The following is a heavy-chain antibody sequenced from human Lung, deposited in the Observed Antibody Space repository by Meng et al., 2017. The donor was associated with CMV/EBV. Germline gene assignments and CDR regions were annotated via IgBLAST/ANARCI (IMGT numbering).Heavy chain of an antibody. D-gene: IGHD3/OR15-3a*01. CDR1: GYTFIGYG. V-gene: IGHV1-18*01. Sequence: GGSLRLXXKASGYTFIGYGISWVRQAPGQGLEWMGWISGRDGNTKYAHNMQDRVTMTRDSFKGTVYMELRSLRSDDTAVYYCARGHLPVWTGYSEKNGMDVWGQGTTVTVSS. CDR2: ISGRDGNT. CDR3: ARGHLPVWTGYSEKNGMDV. J-gene: IGHJ6*02.